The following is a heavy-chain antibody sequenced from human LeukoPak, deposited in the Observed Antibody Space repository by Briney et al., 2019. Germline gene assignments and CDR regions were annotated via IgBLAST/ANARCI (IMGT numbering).Heavy chain of an antibody. V-gene: IGHV3-30-3*01. J-gene: IGHJ5*02. CDR2: ISYDGSNK. CDR3: ARERSFSAAGTWFNWFDP. Sequence: GGSLRLSCAASGFTFSSYAMHWVRQAPGKGLEWVAVISYDGSNKYYADSVKGRFTISRDNSKNTLYLQMNSLRAEDTAVYYCARERSFSAAGTWFNWFDPWGQGTLVTVSS. CDR1: GFTFSSYA. D-gene: IGHD6-13*01.